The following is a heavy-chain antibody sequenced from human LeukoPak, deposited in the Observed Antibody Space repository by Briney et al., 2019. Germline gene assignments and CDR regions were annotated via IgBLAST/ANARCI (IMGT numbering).Heavy chain of an antibody. D-gene: IGHD3-9*01. CDR3: ARGGDYDILTGYAGGNWFDP. Sequence: TSETLSLTCTVSGGSTSSGGYYWSWIRQHPGKGLEWIGYIYYSGSTYYNPSLKSRVTISVDTSKNQFSLKLSSVTAADTAVYYCARGGDYDILTGYAGGNWFDPWGQGTLVTVSS. CDR2: IYYSGST. J-gene: IGHJ5*02. V-gene: IGHV4-31*03. CDR1: GGSTSSGGYY.